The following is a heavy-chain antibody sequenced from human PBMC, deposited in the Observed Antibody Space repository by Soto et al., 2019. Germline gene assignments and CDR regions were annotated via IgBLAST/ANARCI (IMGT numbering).Heavy chain of an antibody. CDR3: ARALEGADVFDF. V-gene: IGHV3-21*06. D-gene: IGHD3-16*01. J-gene: IGHJ3*01. Sequence: EVQLVESGGDLVKPGGSLRLSCAVSGFTFNNYNMNWVRQAPGKGLEWVASIGSRGSSYRYYADPVKGRFTISRDIAKNSLYLQMNSLRVDDTGLYYCARALEGADVFDFWGQGTMVTVSS. CDR2: IGSRGSSYR. CDR1: GFTFNNYN.